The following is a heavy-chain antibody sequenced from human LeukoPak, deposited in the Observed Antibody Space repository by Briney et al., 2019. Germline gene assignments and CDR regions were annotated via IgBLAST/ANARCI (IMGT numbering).Heavy chain of an antibody. D-gene: IGHD7-27*01. V-gene: IGHV4-34*01. J-gene: IGHJ5*02. Sequence: NPSETLSLTCAVYGGSFSGYYWSWIRQPPGKGLEWIGEINHSGSTNYNPSLKSRVTISVDTSKNQFSLKLSSVTAADTAVYYCASLLNGGVSHWFDPWGQGTLVTVSS. CDR2: INHSGST. CDR1: GGSFSGYY. CDR3: ASLLNGGVSHWFDP.